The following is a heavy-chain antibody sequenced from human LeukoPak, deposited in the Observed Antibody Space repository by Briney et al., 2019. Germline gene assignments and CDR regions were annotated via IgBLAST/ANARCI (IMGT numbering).Heavy chain of an antibody. CDR1: GDSISSSSYY. CDR2: IYYSGST. J-gene: IGHJ4*02. CDR3: ARTTPPLVYSRLEYYFDY. V-gene: IGHV4-39*01. Sequence: PSETLSLTCTVSGDSISSSSYYWGWIRQPPGKGLEWIGSIYYSGSTYYNPSLKSRVTISVDTSKNQFSLKLSSVTAADTAVYYCARTTPPLVYSRLEYYFDYWGQGTLVTVSS. D-gene: IGHD6-13*01.